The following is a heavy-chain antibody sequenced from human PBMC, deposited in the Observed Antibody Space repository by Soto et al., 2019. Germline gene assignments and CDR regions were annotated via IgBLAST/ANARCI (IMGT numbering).Heavy chain of an antibody. CDR3: ARRIAVAGTLSWFDP. J-gene: IGHJ5*02. Sequence: QVQLVESGGGLVKPGGSLRLSCAASGFTFSDYYMSWVRQAPGKGLEWVSYTSGSGSSVSNADSVKGRFTISRDNAKYSLYLQMNSLRAEDTAAYYCARRIAVAGTLSWFDPWGQGTLVIVSS. D-gene: IGHD6-19*01. V-gene: IGHV3-11*01. CDR1: GFTFSDYY. CDR2: TSGSGSSV.